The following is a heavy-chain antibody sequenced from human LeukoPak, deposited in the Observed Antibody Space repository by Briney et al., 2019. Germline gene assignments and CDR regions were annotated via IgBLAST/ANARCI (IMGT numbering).Heavy chain of an antibody. D-gene: IGHD3-22*01. V-gene: IGHV1-2*02. Sequence: ASVKVSCKASGYTFTGYYMHWVRQAPGQGLEWMGWINPNSVGTNYAQKFQGRVTMTRDTSISTAYMELSRLRSDDTAVYYCARVRATMIVVVMDFDYWGQGTLVTVSS. CDR1: GYTFTGYY. J-gene: IGHJ4*02. CDR3: ARVRATMIVVVMDFDY. CDR2: INPNSVGT.